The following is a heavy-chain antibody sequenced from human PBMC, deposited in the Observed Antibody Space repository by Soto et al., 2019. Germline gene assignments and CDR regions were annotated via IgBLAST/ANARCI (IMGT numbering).Heavy chain of an antibody. J-gene: IGHJ6*02. V-gene: IGHV3-23*01. CDR1: GFTFSSYA. CDR2: ISGSGGST. Sequence: PGGSLRLSCAASGFTFSSYAMSWVRQAPGKGLEWVSAISGSGGSTYYADSVKGRFTISRDNSKNTLYLQMNSLRAEDTAVYYCANALKWMVQFYGMDVWGQGTTVTVSS. CDR3: ANALKWMVQFYGMDV. D-gene: IGHD6-19*01.